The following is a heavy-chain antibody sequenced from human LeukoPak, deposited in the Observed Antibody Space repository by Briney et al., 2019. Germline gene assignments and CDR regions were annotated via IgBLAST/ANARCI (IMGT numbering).Heavy chain of an antibody. Sequence: ASEKVSCKASRYTFTSYDINWVREAAGHGLEWMGWMNPNTGRTGYAQKFQGRITMTRDTSINTAYMELTNLRSEDTAIYYCARLSQTPDYYTLGGYYYLGYWGQGTPVTVSS. D-gene: IGHD3-10*01. V-gene: IGHV1-8*01. CDR2: MNPNTGRT. J-gene: IGHJ4*02. CDR3: ARLSQTPDYYTLGGYYYLGY. CDR1: RYTFTSYD.